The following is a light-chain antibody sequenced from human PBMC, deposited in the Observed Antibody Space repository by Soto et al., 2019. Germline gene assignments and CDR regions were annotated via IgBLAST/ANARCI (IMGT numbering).Light chain of an antibody. CDR2: DAS. CDR1: QSVSSH. V-gene: IGKV3-11*01. J-gene: IGKJ5*01. CDR3: QQGGNWPLT. Sequence: EIVLTQSPATLSLSLGEGATVSCRASQSVSSHLAWYQQKRGQAPRLLIYDASSRASGIPARFSGRGSGTDFTLTISYLEPEDFAIYYCQQGGNWPLTFGQGTRLEIK.